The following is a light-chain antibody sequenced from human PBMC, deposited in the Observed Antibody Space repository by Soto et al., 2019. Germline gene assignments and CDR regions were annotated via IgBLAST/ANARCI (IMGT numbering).Light chain of an antibody. V-gene: IGLV1-47*01. Sequence: QSVLTQPPSASGTPGQRVTISCSGSSSNIGNNFAYWYQQLPGTAPKLLIYRSVQRPSGVPDRFSGSKSGSSASLAISGLRSEDEADYYCAAWDDSLSGVVFGGRTKLTVL. CDR2: RSV. CDR1: SSNIGNNF. CDR3: AAWDDSLSGVV. J-gene: IGLJ2*01.